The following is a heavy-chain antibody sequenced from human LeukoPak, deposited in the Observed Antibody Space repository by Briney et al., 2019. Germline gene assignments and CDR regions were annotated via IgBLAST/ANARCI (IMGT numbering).Heavy chain of an antibody. CDR1: GFTFSNFW. CDR2: INSDGRSR. CDR3: GTGQLWSSYYYGY. D-gene: IGHD3-3*01. J-gene: IGHJ4*02. Sequence: GGSLRLSCAASGFTFSNFWMHWVRQAPGKGVVWVSRINSDGRSRRYADSVKGRFPTSRNNGGNTLYLQMNSLRAEDTAVYFCGTGQLWSSYYYGYWGQGTLVTVSS. V-gene: IGHV3-74*01.